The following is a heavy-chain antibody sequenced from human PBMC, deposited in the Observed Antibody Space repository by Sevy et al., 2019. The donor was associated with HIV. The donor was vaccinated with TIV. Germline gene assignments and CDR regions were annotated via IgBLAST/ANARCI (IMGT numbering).Heavy chain of an antibody. CDR1: GIIFKSYV. V-gene: IGHV3-23*01. CDR2: ISASGRST. Sequence: GGSLRLSCAASGIIFKSYVMSWVRQAPGKGLEWLSGISASGRSTYYADSVKGRFTISRDNFKSTLYLQMNILRAEDTAVYYCAGAGVGAKGFDYWGQGTLVTVSS. J-gene: IGHJ4*02. D-gene: IGHD1-26*01. CDR3: AGAGVGAKGFDY.